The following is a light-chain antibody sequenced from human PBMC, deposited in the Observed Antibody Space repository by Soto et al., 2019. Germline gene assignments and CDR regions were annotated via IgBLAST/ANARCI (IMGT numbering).Light chain of an antibody. J-gene: IGLJ2*01. CDR3: QTWGTGIHVV. V-gene: IGLV4-69*01. Sequence: QAVVTQSHSASASLGASVKLTCTLSSGHSSYAIAWHQQQPEKGPRYLMKLDSDGSHTKGDAIPDRFSGSSSGAERYLTISSLQSEDEADYYCQTWGTGIHVVFGGGTKVTVL. CDR1: SGHSSYA. CDR2: LDSDGSH.